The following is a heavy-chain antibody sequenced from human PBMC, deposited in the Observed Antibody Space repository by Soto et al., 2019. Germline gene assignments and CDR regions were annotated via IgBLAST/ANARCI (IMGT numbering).Heavy chain of an antibody. CDR3: ARDPSTTGYYGLDV. V-gene: IGHV3-53*01. CDR2: IYSGGVT. Sequence: GSLILSCAASGFTFKHYQLNSVRQAPGKGLEWVSVIYSGGVTYYPDSVKGRFTTIRDTSKNTVYLQMNSLRADDTAMYYCARDPSTTGYYGLDVWGQGTTVTVSS. CDR1: GFTFKHYQ. J-gene: IGHJ6*02.